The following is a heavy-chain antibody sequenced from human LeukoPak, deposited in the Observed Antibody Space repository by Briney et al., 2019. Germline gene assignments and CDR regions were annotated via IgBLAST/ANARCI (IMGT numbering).Heavy chain of an antibody. Sequence: PGGSLRLSCAASGFTFSSYAMSWVRQAPGKGLEWVSAISGSGGSTYYADSVKGRFTISRDNSKNTLYLQMNSLRAEDTAVYYCANFFLGYCSSTSCRDAFDIWGHGTMVTVSS. CDR2: ISGSGGST. D-gene: IGHD2-2*01. J-gene: IGHJ3*02. CDR1: GFTFSSYA. CDR3: ANFFLGYCSSTSCRDAFDI. V-gene: IGHV3-23*01.